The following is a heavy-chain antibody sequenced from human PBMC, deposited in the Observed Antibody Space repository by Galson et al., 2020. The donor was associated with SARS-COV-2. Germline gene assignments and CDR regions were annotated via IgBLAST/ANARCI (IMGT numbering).Heavy chain of an antibody. Sequence: SETLSLTCAVSGTSISSGSYSWNWIRQPPGKGLEWFGYISHSGATYYNPSLKSRVTISGDRSKNQFSLRLSSVTAADTAVYYCARLHYGEYAPEAFDIWGPGTRVTVAS. D-gene: IGHD4-17*01. J-gene: IGHJ3*02. CDR2: ISHSGAT. V-gene: IGHV4-30-2*01. CDR1: GTSISSGSYS. CDR3: ARLHYGEYAPEAFDI.